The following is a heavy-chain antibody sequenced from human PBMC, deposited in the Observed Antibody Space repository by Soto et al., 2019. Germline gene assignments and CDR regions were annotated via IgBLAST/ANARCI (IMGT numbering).Heavy chain of an antibody. V-gene: IGHV1-18*01. J-gene: IGHJ4*02. CDR2: FSAYNGNA. CDR3: ARDAPPADY. Sequence: QVQLVQSGAEVKKPGASVKVSCKASGYTFTSYAISWVRQAPGQGLEWMGWFSAYNGNANHAQKFQGRATMTTHTSTSTAYMALRSLRSNDTAVYYCARDAPPADYWGQGNLVTVSS. CDR1: GYTFTSYA.